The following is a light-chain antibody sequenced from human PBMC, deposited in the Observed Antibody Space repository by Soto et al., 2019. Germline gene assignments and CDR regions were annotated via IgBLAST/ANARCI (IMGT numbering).Light chain of an antibody. CDR1: SSDVAIYNY. J-gene: IGLJ2*01. CDR2: EVS. CDR3: DSYTSSSVV. V-gene: IGLV2-14*01. Sequence: QSALTQPASVSGSPGQSITISCTGTSSDVAIYNYVSWYQQHPGKAPKLIIYEVSNRPSGVSNRFSGSKSGNTASLTISGLQAEDEADYYCDSYTSSSVVFGGGTKLTVL.